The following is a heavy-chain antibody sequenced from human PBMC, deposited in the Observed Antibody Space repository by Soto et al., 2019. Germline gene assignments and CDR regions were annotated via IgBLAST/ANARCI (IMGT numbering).Heavy chain of an antibody. V-gene: IGHV1-69*13. Sequence: ASVKVSCKXSGGTFSSYAISWVRQAPGQGLEWMGGIIPIFGTANYAQKFQGRVTITADESTSTAYMELSSLKSEDTAVYYCARDNPVVPAAIDWFDPWGQGTLVTVSS. CDR1: GGTFSSYA. CDR3: ARDNPVVPAAIDWFDP. CDR2: IIPIFGTA. J-gene: IGHJ5*02. D-gene: IGHD2-2*02.